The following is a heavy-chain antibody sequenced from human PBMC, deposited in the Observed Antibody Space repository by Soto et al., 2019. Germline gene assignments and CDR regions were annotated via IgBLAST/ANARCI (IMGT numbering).Heavy chain of an antibody. CDR3: ARDLRSAMDGYNWFDP. D-gene: IGHD2-2*01. CDR2: IIPIFGTA. J-gene: IGHJ5*02. Sequence: QVQLVQSGAEVKKPGSSVKVSCKASGGTFSSYAISWVRQAPGQGLEWMGGIIPIFGTANYAQKVQGRDTIPADESTSTAYMELSSLRSEDTAVYYCARDLRSAMDGYNWFDPWGQGTLVTVSS. CDR1: GGTFSSYA. V-gene: IGHV1-69*01.